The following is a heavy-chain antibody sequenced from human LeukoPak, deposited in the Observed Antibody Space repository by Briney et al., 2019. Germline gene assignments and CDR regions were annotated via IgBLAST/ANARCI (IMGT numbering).Heavy chain of an antibody. CDR1: GGSISSSGYY. CDR3: ARQGYSDFSSWPFDY. CDR2: IYYSGST. D-gene: IGHD1-26*01. V-gene: IGHV4-39*01. Sequence: SETLSLTCTVSGGSISSSGYYWGWIRQPPGKGLEWIGSIYYSGSTYYNPSLKSRVTISVDTSKNQFSLRLNSVNAADTAVFYCARQGYSDFSSWPFDYWGQGTLVTVSS. J-gene: IGHJ4*02.